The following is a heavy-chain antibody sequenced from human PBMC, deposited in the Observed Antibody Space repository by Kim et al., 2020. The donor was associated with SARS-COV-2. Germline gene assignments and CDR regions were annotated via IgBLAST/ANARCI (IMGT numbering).Heavy chain of an antibody. Sequence: SVKVSCKASGYTFSGYSISWVRQAPGQGLEWMGWINPNRGIANYAQKFQGRVTITADKSTSTAYMELSSLRSEDTAVYYCARVWDSSGYYSDYWGQGTLVTVSS. CDR3: ARVWDSSGYYSDY. CDR2: INPNRGIA. D-gene: IGHD3-22*01. CDR1: GYTFSGYS. V-gene: IGHV1-69*10. J-gene: IGHJ4*02.